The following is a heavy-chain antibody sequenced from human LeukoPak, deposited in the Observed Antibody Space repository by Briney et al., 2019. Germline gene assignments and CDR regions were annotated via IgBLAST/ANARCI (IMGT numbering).Heavy chain of an antibody. CDR3: ARAQLQLWPHFDY. D-gene: IGHD3-10*01. CDR2: IVPILGIA. CDR1: GGTFSSYA. Sequence: ASVKVSCKASGGTFSSYAISWVRQAPGHGLEWMGRIVPILGIANYAQKFQGRVTITADKSTSTAYMELSSLRSEDTAVYYCARAQLQLWPHFDYWGQGTLVTVSS. J-gene: IGHJ4*02. V-gene: IGHV1-69*04.